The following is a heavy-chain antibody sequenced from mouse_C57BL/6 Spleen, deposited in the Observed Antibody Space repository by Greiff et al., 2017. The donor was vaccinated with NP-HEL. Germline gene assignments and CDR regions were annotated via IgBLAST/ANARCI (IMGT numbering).Heavy chain of an antibody. D-gene: IGHD1-1*01. CDR1: GYTFTSYW. Sequence: VQLQQPGAELVRPGSSVKLSCKASGYTFTSYWMHWVKQRPIQGLEWIGNIDPSDSETHYNQKFKDKATLTVDKSSSTAYMQLSSLTSEDSAVYYCAGGITTVKGYFDVWGTGTTVTVSS. V-gene: IGHV1-52*01. J-gene: IGHJ1*03. CDR2: IDPSDSET. CDR3: AGGITTVKGYFDV.